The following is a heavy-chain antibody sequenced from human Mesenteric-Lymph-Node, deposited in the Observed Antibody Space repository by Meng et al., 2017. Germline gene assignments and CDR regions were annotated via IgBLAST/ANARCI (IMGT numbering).Heavy chain of an antibody. D-gene: IGHD3-22*01. CDR3: ARDNSSGYYYDAFTV. Sequence: SETLSLTCTVSGGSISSSSYYWGWIRQPPGKGLEWIGSIYYSGSTYYNPSLKSRVTISVDTSKNQFSLKLSSVTAADTAVYYCARDNSSGYYYDAFTVWGQGTVVTVSS. V-gene: IGHV4-39*07. J-gene: IGHJ3*01. CDR1: GGSISSSSYY. CDR2: IYYSGST.